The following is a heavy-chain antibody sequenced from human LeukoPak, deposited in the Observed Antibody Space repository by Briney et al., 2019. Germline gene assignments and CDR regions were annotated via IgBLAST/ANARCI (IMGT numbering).Heavy chain of an antibody. CDR2: IRSKAYGGTT. J-gene: IGHJ6*03. CDR1: GFTFGDYA. V-gene: IGHV3-49*04. CDR3: TRDYYNMDV. Sequence: GGSLRLSCTASGFTFGDYAMSWVRQAPGKGLEWVGFIRSKAYGGTTEYAASVKGRFTTSRDDSKSIAYLQMNSLKTEDTAVYYCTRDYYNMDVWGKGTTVTISS.